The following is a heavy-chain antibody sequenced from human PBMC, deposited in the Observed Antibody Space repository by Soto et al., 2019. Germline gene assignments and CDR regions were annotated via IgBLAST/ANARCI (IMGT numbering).Heavy chain of an antibody. CDR1: GGSFSNKTYY. D-gene: IGHD4-17*01. CDR3: ARTTAVPNTLRSRYFFDY. V-gene: IGHV4-61*01. Sequence: LSLTCSVSGGSFSNKTYYWSWIRQPPGKRLEWIGYVYYSGTTNYNPSLKSRVTISVDPSKNQFSLRLSSVTTADTALYYCARTTAVPNTLRSRYFFDYWGQGTLVTVSS. CDR2: VYYSGTT. J-gene: IGHJ4*02.